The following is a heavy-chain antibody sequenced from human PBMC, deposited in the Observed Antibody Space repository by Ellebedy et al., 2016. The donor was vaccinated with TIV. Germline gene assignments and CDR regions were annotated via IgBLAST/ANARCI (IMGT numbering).Heavy chain of an antibody. D-gene: IGHD3-9*01. J-gene: IGHJ6*02. CDR3: ARGNYDILSMDV. V-gene: IGHV3-23*01. CDR2: ISGSGGST. CDR1: GFTFSSYA. Sequence: PGGSLRLSCAASGFTFSSYAMNWVRQAPGKGLEWVSAISGSGGSTYYADSVRGRFTISRDNSKNTLYLQMNSLRAEDTAVYYCARGNYDILSMDVWGQGTTVTVSS.